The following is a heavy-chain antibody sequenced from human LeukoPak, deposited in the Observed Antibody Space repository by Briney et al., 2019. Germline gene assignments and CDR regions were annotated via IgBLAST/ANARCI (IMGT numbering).Heavy chain of an antibody. CDR3: ARAYCSSTSCYTAGY. CDR2: INPNSGGT. Sequence: GASVKVSCKASGYTFTGYYTHWVRQAPGQGLEWMGWINPNSGGTNYAQKFQGRVTMTRDPSISTAYMELSRLRSDDTAVYYCARAYCSSTSCYTAGYWGQGTLVTVSS. J-gene: IGHJ4*02. CDR1: GYTFTGYY. V-gene: IGHV1-2*02. D-gene: IGHD2-2*02.